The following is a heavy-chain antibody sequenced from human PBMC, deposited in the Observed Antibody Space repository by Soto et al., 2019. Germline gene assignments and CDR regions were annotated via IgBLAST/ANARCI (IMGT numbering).Heavy chain of an antibody. D-gene: IGHD3-9*01. Sequence: QVQLQESGPGLVKPSQTLSLTCTVSGGSISSGGYYWSWIRQHPGKGLEWIGYIDYSGSTYYNPSLKSRVTISVDTSKNQFSLKLSSVTAADTAVYYCARERRYFDWLLLDYWGQGTLVTVSA. CDR3: ARERRYFDWLLLDY. CDR2: IDYSGST. V-gene: IGHV4-31*03. CDR1: GGSISSGGYY. J-gene: IGHJ4*02.